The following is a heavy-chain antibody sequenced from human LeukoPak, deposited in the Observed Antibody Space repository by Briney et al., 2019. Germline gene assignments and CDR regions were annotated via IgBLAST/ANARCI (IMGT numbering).Heavy chain of an antibody. Sequence: GGSLRLSCAASGFTLSSYGMHWVRQAPGKGVEWVAVISYDGSNKYYADSVKGRFTISRDNSKNTLYLQMNSLRAKDTAVYYCAKDSVVGSSSWYPYGMDVWGQGTTVTVSS. CDR3: AKDSVVGSSSWYPYGMDV. J-gene: IGHJ6*02. V-gene: IGHV3-30*18. CDR1: GFTLSSYG. D-gene: IGHD6-13*01. CDR2: ISYDGSNK.